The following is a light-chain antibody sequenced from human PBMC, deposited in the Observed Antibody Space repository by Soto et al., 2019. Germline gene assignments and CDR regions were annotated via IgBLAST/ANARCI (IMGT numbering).Light chain of an antibody. CDR2: GAS. V-gene: IGKV3-20*01. J-gene: IGKJ1*01. CDR3: QQYGSSPT. Sequence: EIVLTQSPGTLSLSPVEGASLSCRASQSVSSNYLAWYQQKPGQAPRLLIHGASSRATGIPDRFSGSGSGTDFTLTISRLEPEDFAVYYCQQYGSSPTFGQGTKVDIK. CDR1: QSVSSNY.